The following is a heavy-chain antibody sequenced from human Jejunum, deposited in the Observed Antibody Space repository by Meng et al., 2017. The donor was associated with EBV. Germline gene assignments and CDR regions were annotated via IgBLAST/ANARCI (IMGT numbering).Heavy chain of an antibody. CDR3: ARGGGRPEY. D-gene: IGHD3-10*01. V-gene: IGHV4-59*01. CDR2: IYYSVST. J-gene: IGHJ4*02. Sequence: QVPLHGAGPGLVKPSETLALTCNVSGVSMSNFYWSWFRQPPGKGLEWIGYIYYSVSTNYNPSLKSRVTISVDTSKNQFSLSLSSVTAADTAVYYCARGGGRPEYWGQGILVTVSS. CDR1: GVSMSNFY.